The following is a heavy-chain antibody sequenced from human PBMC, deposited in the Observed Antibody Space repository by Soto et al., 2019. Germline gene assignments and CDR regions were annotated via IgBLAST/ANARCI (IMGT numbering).Heavy chain of an antibody. Sequence: PGESLKLSCQASGYKFTTFWLNWVRQTPGKGLEWLGRIDPTDSFTNYSPPFEGHVTISVDRSISTAYLQWNSLQASDTAIYYCARPASGGSRDAFDVWGQGTTVTGSS. D-gene: IGHD2-15*01. V-gene: IGHV5-10-1*01. J-gene: IGHJ3*01. CDR1: GYKFTTFW. CDR3: ARPASGGSRDAFDV. CDR2: IDPTDSFT.